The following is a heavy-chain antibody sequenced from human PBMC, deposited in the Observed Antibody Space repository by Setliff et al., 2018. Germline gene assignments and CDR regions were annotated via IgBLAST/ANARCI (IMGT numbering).Heavy chain of an antibody. V-gene: IGHV4-34*01. D-gene: IGHD3-3*01. CDR1: GGTFSDYH. J-gene: IGHJ6*03. CDR2: INHRGST. Sequence: PSETLSLTCAAYGGTFSDYHWTWIRQSPEKGLEWIGEINHRGSTNYNPSLKSRVSISVDKSKNQFSLNLSSVTAADTAVYYCARMSGFLYMDVWGKGTTVTVSS. CDR3: ARMSGFLYMDV.